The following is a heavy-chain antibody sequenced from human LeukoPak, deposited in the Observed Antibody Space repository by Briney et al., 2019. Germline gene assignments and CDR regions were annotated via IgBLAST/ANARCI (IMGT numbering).Heavy chain of an antibody. V-gene: IGHV3-23*01. J-gene: IGHJ5*02. CDR1: GFTFSSYG. CDR3: ASSGWYSTPNWFDP. CDR2: ISGSGGST. D-gene: IGHD6-19*01. Sequence: GGSLRLSCAASGFTFSSYGMSWVRQAPGKGLEWVSAISGSGGSTYYADSVKGRFTISRDNSKNTQSLQMNSLRAEDTAMYYCASSGWYSTPNWFDPWGQGTLVIVSS.